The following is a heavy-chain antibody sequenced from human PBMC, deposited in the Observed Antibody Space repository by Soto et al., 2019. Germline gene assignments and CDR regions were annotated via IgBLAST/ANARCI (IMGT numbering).Heavy chain of an antibody. J-gene: IGHJ4*02. Sequence: GASVKVSCKASGYTFTGYYMHWVRQAPGQGLEWKGWINPNSGGTNYAQKFQGWVTMTRDTSISTAYMELSRLRSDDTAVYYFARDRYYYDSSGYYNSRYFDYWGQGTLVTVSS. CDR1: GYTFTGYY. D-gene: IGHD3-22*01. V-gene: IGHV1-2*04. CDR3: ARDRYYYDSSGYYNSRYFDY. CDR2: INPNSGGT.